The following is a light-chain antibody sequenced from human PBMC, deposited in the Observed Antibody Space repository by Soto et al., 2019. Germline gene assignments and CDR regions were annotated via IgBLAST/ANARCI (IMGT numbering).Light chain of an antibody. V-gene: IGKV1-5*03. J-gene: IGKJ1*01. CDR3: QHYNSYSEA. CDR1: QTIISW. Sequence: DIQMTQSPSTLSGSVGDGATILCRASQTIISWLAWYQQKPGKAPKLLIYKASTLKSGVPSRFSGSGSGTEFTLTISSLQPDDFATYYCQHYNSYSEAFGQGTKVELK. CDR2: KAS.